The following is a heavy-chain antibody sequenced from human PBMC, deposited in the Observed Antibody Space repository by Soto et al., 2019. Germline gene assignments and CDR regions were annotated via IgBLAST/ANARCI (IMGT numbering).Heavy chain of an antibody. CDR1: GFTFSSYA. Sequence: PWGSLRLSCGASGFTFSSYAMHWWRQAPGKGLEWVAVISYDGSNKYYADSVKGRFTISRDNSKNTLYLQMNSLRAEDTAVYYCARGLAGYPYTYYFDYWGQGTLVTVSS. D-gene: IGHD3-9*01. V-gene: IGHV3-30-3*01. J-gene: IGHJ4*02. CDR3: ARGLAGYPYTYYFDY. CDR2: ISYDGSNK.